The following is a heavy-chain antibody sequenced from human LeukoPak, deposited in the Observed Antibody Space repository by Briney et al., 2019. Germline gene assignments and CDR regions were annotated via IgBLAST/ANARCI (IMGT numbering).Heavy chain of an antibody. CDR3: ARDIVFSGSCQPDY. V-gene: IGHV3-48*01. CDR1: GFTFSSYS. Sequence: PGGSLRLSCAASGFTFSSYSMNWVRQAPGKGLEWVSYISSSSSTTYYADSVKGRFTISRDNAKNSLYLQMNSLRAEDTAVYYCARDIVFSGSCQPDYWGQGTLVTVSS. CDR2: ISSSSSTT. J-gene: IGHJ4*02. D-gene: IGHD1-26*01.